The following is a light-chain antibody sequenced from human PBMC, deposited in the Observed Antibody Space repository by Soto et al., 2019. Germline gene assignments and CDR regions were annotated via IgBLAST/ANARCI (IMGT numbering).Light chain of an antibody. CDR2: DAS. V-gene: IGKV1-5*01. J-gene: IGKJ1*01. CDR3: QQYNTYWT. CDR1: QNVNNW. Sequence: DIQMTQFPSALSASVGDRVTITCRASQNVNNWLAWYQHKPGKAPQLLIYDASVLETGVPSRFSGSGSGTEFTLAISGLQSDDFVTYSCQQYNTYWTFGPGTKVDIK.